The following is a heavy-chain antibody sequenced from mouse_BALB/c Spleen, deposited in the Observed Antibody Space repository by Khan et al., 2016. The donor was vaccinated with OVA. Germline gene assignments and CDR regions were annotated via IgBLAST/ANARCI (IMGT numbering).Heavy chain of an antibody. CDR2: ITPSNGGT. CDR3: TRKDYAGSSHRYFDV. CDR1: GYTFTRYY. J-gene: IGHJ1*01. D-gene: IGHD1-1*01. Sequence: QVQLKQSGTELVKPGASVKLSCKTSGYTFTRYYMYWVKQRPGQGLEWIGEITPSNGGTNFNEKFKSKATLTVDKLSSTAYMQLSSLTSEDSAVYYCTRKDYAGSSHRYFDVWGGGTTVTVSS. V-gene: IGHV1-53*01.